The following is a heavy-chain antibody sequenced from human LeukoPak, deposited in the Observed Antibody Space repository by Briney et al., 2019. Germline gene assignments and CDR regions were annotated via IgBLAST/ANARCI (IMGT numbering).Heavy chain of an antibody. Sequence: SSETLSLTCTVSGGSISSGDYYWSWIRQPPGKGLEWIGYIYYSGSTYYNPSLKSRVTISVDTSKNQFSLRLSSVTAADTAVYYCARPTTTMTDRYGMDVWGQGTTVTVSS. CDR3: ARPTTTMTDRYGMDV. V-gene: IGHV4-30-4*01. CDR2: IYYSGST. CDR1: GGSISSGDYY. D-gene: IGHD3-22*01. J-gene: IGHJ6*02.